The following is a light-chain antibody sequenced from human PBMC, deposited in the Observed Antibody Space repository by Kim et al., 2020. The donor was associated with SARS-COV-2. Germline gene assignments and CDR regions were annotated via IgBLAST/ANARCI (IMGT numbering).Light chain of an antibody. CDR3: QVWDSSDDHRVV. J-gene: IGLJ2*01. V-gene: IGLV3-21*04. CDR2: YDS. Sequence: PGKTAMITCGGTSIGSKSGHWYQQKQGQAPVLVISYDSVRPSGIPERFSGSNSGNTATVTISRVEAGDEADYYCQVWDSSDDHRVVFGGGTQLTVL. CDR1: SIGSKS.